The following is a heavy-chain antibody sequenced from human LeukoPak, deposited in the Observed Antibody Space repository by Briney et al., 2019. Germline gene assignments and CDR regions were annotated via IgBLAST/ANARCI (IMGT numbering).Heavy chain of an antibody. CDR3: ARDGEALYYYYYTDV. Sequence: KPSETLSLTCTVSGGSISSYYWSWIRQPPGKGLEWIGYIYYSGSTNYNPSLKSRVTISVDTSKNQFSLKLSSVTAADTAVYYCARDGEALYYYYYTDVWGKGTTVTVSS. D-gene: IGHD7-27*01. V-gene: IGHV4-59*12. J-gene: IGHJ6*03. CDR2: IYYSGST. CDR1: GGSISSYY.